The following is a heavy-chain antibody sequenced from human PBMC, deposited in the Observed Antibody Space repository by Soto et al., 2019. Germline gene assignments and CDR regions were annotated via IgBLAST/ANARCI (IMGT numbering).Heavy chain of an antibody. J-gene: IGHJ6*02. V-gene: IGHV4-61*01. Sequence: SETLSLTCTVSGGSVSSGSYYWSWIRQPPGKGLEWIGYIYYSGSTNYNPSLKSRVTISVDTSKNQFSLKLSSVTAADTAVYYCARDRRQRTYYDILTGFYYYRMDVWGQGTTVTVSS. CDR2: IYYSGST. CDR1: GGSVSSGSYY. D-gene: IGHD3-9*01. CDR3: ARDRRQRTYYDILTGFYYYRMDV.